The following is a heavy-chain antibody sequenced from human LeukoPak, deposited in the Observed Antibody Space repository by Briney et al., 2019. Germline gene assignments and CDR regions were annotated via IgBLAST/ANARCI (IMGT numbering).Heavy chain of an antibody. D-gene: IGHD5-12*01. CDR2: INPNSGVT. CDR3: AKDRYGDYEAPFHYYMDA. CDR1: GYTFSGFY. J-gene: IGHJ6*03. Sequence: GASVNVSCNPSGYTFSGFYIHWVRQAPGQRLEWRGWINPNSGVTNYAQKLQGRVTITRDTSIDTAYMQLSRLRSDDTAVYYCAKDRYGDYEAPFHYYMDAWGRGTTVTVSS. V-gene: IGHV1-2*02.